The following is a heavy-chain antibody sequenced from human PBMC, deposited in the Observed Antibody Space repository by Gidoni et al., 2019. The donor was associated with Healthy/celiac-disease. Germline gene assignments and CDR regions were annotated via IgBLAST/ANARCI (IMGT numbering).Heavy chain of an antibody. CDR3: ARRSLSGSFPLNWYFDL. CDR2: IYYSGST. J-gene: IGHJ2*01. CDR1: GGSISSSSYY. V-gene: IGHV4-39*01. Sequence: QLQLQESGPGLVKPSETLSLTCTVSGGSISSSSYYWGWIRQPPGKGLEWIGSIYYSGSTYYNPSLKSRVTISVDTSKNQFSLKLSSVTAADTAVYYCARRSLSGSFPLNWYFDLWGRGTLVTVSS. D-gene: IGHD1-26*01.